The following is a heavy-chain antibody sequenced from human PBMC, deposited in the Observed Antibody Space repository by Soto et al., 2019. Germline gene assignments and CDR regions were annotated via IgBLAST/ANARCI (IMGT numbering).Heavy chain of an antibody. Sequence: EVQLLESGGGLVQPGGSLRLSCAASGFTFSSYAMSWVRQAPGKGLEWVSAISGSGGSTYYADSVKGRFTISRDNSKNTLYLQMNSLRAEDTALYYCAKDISRYYYYGMDVWGQGTTVTVSS. J-gene: IGHJ6*02. CDR3: AKDISRYYYYGMDV. CDR1: GFTFSSYA. CDR2: ISGSGGST. V-gene: IGHV3-23*01.